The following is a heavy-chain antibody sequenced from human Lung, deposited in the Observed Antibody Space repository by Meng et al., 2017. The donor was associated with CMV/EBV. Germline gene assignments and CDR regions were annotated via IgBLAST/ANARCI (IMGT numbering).Heavy chain of an antibody. CDR1: GYTFTNYF. CDR3: ARDSSGSYYGAFDI. J-gene: IGHJ3*02. CDR2: INTGSGST. V-gene: IGHV1-46*01. Sequence: ASVKVSCKASGYTFTNYFMHWVRQGPGQGLEWMGVINTGSGSTNYAQKFQGRVSMTRDTSTSTVYMEVSSLRSEDTAVYFCARDSSGSYYGAFDIWGRGTXVTVS. D-gene: IGHD1-26*01.